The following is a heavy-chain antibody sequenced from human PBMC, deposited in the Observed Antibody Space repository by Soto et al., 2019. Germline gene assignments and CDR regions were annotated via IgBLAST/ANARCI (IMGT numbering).Heavy chain of an antibody. CDR3: ARHPHVYDSSGYGFRGATSPAPYYFDY. J-gene: IGHJ4*02. Sequence: SETLSLTCTVSGGSISSSSYYWGWIRRPPGKGLEWIGSIYYSGSTYYNPSLKSRVTISVDTSKNQFSLKLSSVTAADTAVYYCARHPHVYDSSGYGFRGATSPAPYYFDYWGQGTLVTVSS. CDR2: IYYSGST. V-gene: IGHV4-39*01. CDR1: GGSISSSSYY. D-gene: IGHD3-22*01.